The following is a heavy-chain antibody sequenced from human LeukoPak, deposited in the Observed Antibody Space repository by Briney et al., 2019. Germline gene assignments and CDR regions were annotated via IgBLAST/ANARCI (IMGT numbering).Heavy chain of an antibody. CDR3: ATADSGSYYSGFDY. V-gene: IGHV3-66*01. J-gene: IGHJ4*02. CDR2: VYSGGST. D-gene: IGHD1-26*01. CDR1: GFTVSSNY. Sequence: GGSLRLSCAASGFTVSSNYMSWVRQAPGKGLEWVSVVYSGGSTHYADSVKGRFTISRDDSKNTLYLHMNSLRAEDTAVYYCATADSGSYYSGFDYWGQGTLVTVSS.